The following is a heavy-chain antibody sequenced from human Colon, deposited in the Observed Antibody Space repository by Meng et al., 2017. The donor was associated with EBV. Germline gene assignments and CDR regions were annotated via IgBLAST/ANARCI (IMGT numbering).Heavy chain of an antibody. J-gene: IGHJ5*02. V-gene: IGHV4-30-4*01. CDR2: IFYTGST. CDR3: ARDQIGGDGWFDP. CDR1: GGSITSGGYS. D-gene: IGHD3-10*01. Sequence: VQLQESCPGLVKPSQTLYLTCVASGGSITSGGYSWTWIRHAPGKGLEWIGYIFYTGSTYYNPSLKSRVTISLDTSKNQFSLKLSSVTAADTAVYYCARDQIGGDGWFDPWGRGTLVTVSS.